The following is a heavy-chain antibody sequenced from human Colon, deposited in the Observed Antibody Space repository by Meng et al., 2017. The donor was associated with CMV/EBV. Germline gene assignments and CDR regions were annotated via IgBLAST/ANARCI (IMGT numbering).Heavy chain of an antibody. CDR2: IKSKIDGGKI. D-gene: IGHD2-15*01. V-gene: IGHV3-15*01. J-gene: IGHJ4*02. CDR3: ITLLRGF. CDR1: GFTFTNAA. Sequence: LSCAASGFTFTNAAMTWVRQASGKGLEWIGRIKSKIDGGKIDYAAPVRGRFAISRDDSKATVYLQIDTLEIEDTGMYYCITLLRGFWGQGTLVTVSS.